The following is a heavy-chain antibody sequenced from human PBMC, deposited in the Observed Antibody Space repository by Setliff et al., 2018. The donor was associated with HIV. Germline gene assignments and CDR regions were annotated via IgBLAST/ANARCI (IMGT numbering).Heavy chain of an antibody. D-gene: IGHD3-22*01. CDR2: IWYDGSNK. Sequence: GGSLRLSCAASGFSFSSYGMHWVRQAPGKGLEWVAVIWYDGSNKYYADSVKGRFTISRDNSKNTLYLQMNSLRAEDTAVYYCAKGGGNYYDNSAQSYYFDFWGQGTLVTV. V-gene: IGHV3-33*06. CDR1: GFSFSSYG. CDR3: AKGGGNYYDNSAQSYYFDF. J-gene: IGHJ4*02.